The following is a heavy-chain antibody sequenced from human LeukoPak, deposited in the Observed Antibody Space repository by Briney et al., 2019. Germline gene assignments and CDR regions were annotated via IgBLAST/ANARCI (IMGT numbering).Heavy chain of an antibody. D-gene: IGHD2-21*02. CDR2: ISSSSSYT. J-gene: IGHJ2*01. CDR1: GFTFSDYY. V-gene: IGHV3-11*03. Sequence: GGSLRLSCAASGFTFSDYYMSWIRQAPGKGLEWVSYISSSSSYTNYADSVKGRFTISRDNAKNSLYLQMDSLRTEDTALYYCVKSGGYATAIRYFDLWGRGTLVTVSS. CDR3: VKSGGYATAIRYFDL.